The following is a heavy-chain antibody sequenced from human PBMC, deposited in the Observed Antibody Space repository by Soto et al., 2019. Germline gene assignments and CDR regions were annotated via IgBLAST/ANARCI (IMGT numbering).Heavy chain of an antibody. CDR3: ARASIAAAGTGYYFDY. J-gene: IGHJ4*02. CDR1: GYTFTGYY. Sequence: ASVKVSCKASGYTFTGYYMHWVRQAPGQGLKWMGWINPNSGGTNYAQKFQGWVTLTRDTSISTAYLELSRLRSDDTAVFFCARASIAAAGTGYYFDYWGQGTLVTVSS. CDR2: INPNSGGT. D-gene: IGHD6-13*01. V-gene: IGHV1-2*04.